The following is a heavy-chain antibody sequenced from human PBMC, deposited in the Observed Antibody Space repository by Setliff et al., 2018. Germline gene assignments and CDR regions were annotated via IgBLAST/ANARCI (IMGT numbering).Heavy chain of an antibody. J-gene: IGHJ6*03. D-gene: IGHD3-10*01. CDR3: ARVRITPYCMDV. CDR2: IHTSGST. V-gene: IGHV4-61*02. CDR1: RASISSGAYY. Sequence: SETLSLTCSVSRASISSGAYYWTWIRQPAGKGLEWMGRIHTSGSTNYNTSLKSRDTISLDTSKNHFSLKLTSVTAADPAVYFCARVRITPYCMDVWGKGTTVTVSS.